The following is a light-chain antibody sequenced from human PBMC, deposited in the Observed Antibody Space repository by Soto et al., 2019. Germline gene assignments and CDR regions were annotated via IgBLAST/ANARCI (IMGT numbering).Light chain of an antibody. J-gene: IGLJ1*01. Sequence: QSALTQPASVSGSPGQSITISCTGPSSDVGSYNLVSWYQQHPGKAPKLMIYEVTKRPSGVSNRFSGSKSGNTASLTISGLQAEDEADYYCCSYAGSIVFGTGTKLTVL. CDR2: EVT. CDR3: CSYAGSIV. CDR1: SSDVGSYNL. V-gene: IGLV2-23*02.